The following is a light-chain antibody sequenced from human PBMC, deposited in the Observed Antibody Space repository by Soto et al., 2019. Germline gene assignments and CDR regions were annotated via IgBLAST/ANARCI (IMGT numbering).Light chain of an antibody. CDR1: SSDVGGYNY. J-gene: IGLJ2*01. Sequence: QSVLTQPASVSGSPGQSITISCTGTSSDVGGYNYVSWYQQHPGKAPKLMIYDVSNRPSGVSNRFSGSKSGNTASLTISGLQAEDEAGYYCSSYTSSSHVVFGGGTKLTVL. V-gene: IGLV2-14*01. CDR3: SSYTSSSHVV. CDR2: DVS.